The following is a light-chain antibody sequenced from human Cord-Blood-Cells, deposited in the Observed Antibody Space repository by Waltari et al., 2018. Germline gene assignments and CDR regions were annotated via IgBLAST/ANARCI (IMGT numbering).Light chain of an antibody. J-gene: IGKJ4*01. V-gene: IGKV3-20*01. CDR3: QQYGSSWVT. CDR2: VAS. Sequence: ELEFMQCQGNLYVSSGATASLSCTASQSGSTSYLAGYQQKPGQAPRLLIEVASSRATGIPDRFSGSGSRTDFTLTISRLEPEDFAVYYCQQYGSSWVTFGGGTKVEIK. CDR1: QSGSTSY.